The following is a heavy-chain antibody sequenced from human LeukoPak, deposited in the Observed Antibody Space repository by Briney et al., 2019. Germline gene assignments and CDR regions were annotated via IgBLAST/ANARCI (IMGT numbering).Heavy chain of an antibody. CDR1: GGSISSGGYY. CDR2: IYYSGST. V-gene: IGHV4-31*03. D-gene: IGHD2-15*01. CDR3: AREEVGGGSPDY. Sequence: SETLSLTCTVSGGSISSGGYYWSWIRQHPGKGLEWIGYIYYSGSTYYNPSLKSRVTISVDTSKNRFSLKLSSVTAADTAVYYCAREEVGGGSPDYWGQGTLVTVSS. J-gene: IGHJ4*02.